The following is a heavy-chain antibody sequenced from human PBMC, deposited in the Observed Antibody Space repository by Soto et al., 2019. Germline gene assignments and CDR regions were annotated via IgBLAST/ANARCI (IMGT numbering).Heavy chain of an antibody. Sequence: ASVKVSCKSSGYTFTGYYIHWVRQAPGQGLEWMGWINPRSDGRHYAQRFQGRVTMTRDTSITTAYMELSSLRSDGTAVYYCARGNSGDDDEFDYWGQGTLVTVSS. D-gene: IGHD5-12*01. CDR3: ARGNSGDDDEFDY. CDR2: INPRSDGR. J-gene: IGHJ4*02. V-gene: IGHV1-2*02. CDR1: GYTFTGYY.